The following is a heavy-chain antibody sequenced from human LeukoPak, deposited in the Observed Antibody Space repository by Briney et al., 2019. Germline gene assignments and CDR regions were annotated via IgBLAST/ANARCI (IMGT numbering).Heavy chain of an antibody. CDR1: GFTVSSNY. Sequence: GGSLRLSCAASGFTVSSNYMSWVRQAPGKGLEWVSSISGSGDRTIYADSVRGRLTISRDKSKNTLYLQMSSLRAEDTAVYYCAKVPQPDYYFDYWGQGSLVTVSS. V-gene: IGHV3-23*01. CDR3: AKVPQPDYYFDY. J-gene: IGHJ4*02. CDR2: ISGSGDRT.